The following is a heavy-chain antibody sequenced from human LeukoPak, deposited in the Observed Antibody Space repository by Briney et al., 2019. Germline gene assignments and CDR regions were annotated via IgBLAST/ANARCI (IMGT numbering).Heavy chain of an antibody. D-gene: IGHD2-15*01. CDR2: ISGSGGST. J-gene: IGHJ3*02. CDR3: ASLVVAATRDAFDI. V-gene: IGHV3-23*01. CDR1: GFTVSSYA. Sequence: GGSLRLSCAASGFTVSSYAMSWVRQAPGKGLEWGSAISGSGGSTYYADSVKGRFTISRDNSKNTLYLQMNSLRAEDTAVYYCASLVVAATRDAFDIWGQGTMVTVSS.